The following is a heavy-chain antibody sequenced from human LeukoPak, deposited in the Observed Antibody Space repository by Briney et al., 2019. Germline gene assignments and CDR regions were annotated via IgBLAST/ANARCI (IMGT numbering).Heavy chain of an antibody. CDR1: GFSFSSYV. CDR2: ITGSGGST. CDR3: AKNEQWLTFDY. J-gene: IGHJ4*02. D-gene: IGHD6-19*01. V-gene: IGHV3-23*01. Sequence: GGSLRLSCVASGFSFSSYVMSWVRQAPGKGLEWVSAITGSGGSTYYADSVKGRFTISRDNSKNTLYLQMNSLRAEDTAVYYCAKNEQWLTFDYWGQGTLVTVSS.